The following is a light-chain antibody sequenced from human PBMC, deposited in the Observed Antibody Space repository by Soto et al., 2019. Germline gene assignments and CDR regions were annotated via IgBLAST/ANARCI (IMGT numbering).Light chain of an antibody. J-gene: IGKJ2*03. CDR3: QQSYSMPYTG. V-gene: IGKV1-39*01. Sequence: DIQMTQSPSSLSASVGDRVTITCRASQSISSYLNWYQQKPGKAPKLLIYAASSLQSGVPSRFSGSGSGTDFTLTISSLQPEDFATYYCQQSYSMPYTGFGQGTKLEIK. CDR1: QSISSY. CDR2: AAS.